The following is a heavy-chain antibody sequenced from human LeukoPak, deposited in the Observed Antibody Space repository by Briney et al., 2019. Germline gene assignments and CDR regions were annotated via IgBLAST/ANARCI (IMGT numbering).Heavy chain of an antibody. CDR1: GFTFSSYG. CDR3: AKELGIAVAGTGLFDY. V-gene: IGHV3-30*18. Sequence: GGSLRLSCAASGFTFSSYGMHWVRQAPGKGLEWVAVISYDGSNKYYADSVKGRFTISRDNSKNTLYLQMNSLRAEDTAVYYCAKELGIAVAGTGLFDYWGQGTLVIVSS. CDR2: ISYDGSNK. J-gene: IGHJ4*02. D-gene: IGHD6-19*01.